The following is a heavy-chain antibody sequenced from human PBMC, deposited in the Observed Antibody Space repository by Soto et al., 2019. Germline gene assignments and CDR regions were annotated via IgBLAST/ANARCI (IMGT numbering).Heavy chain of an antibody. CDR1: GGSISSSNW. V-gene: IGHV4-4*02. Sequence: SETLSLTCAVSGGSISSSNWWSWVRQPPGKGLEWIGEIYHSGSTNYNPSLKSRVTISLDKSKNQFSLKLSSVTAADTAVYYCARARRELLWFGELLSKAYYGMDVWGQGTTVTVSS. J-gene: IGHJ6*02. CDR2: IYHSGST. D-gene: IGHD3-10*01. CDR3: ARARRELLWFGELLSKAYYGMDV.